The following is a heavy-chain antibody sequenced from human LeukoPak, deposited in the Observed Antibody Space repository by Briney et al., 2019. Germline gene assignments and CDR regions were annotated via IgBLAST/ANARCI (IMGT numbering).Heavy chain of an antibody. CDR3: ARDLNSSSWWVGNWFDP. D-gene: IGHD6-13*01. J-gene: IGHJ5*02. CDR1: GYTLTELS. V-gene: IGHV1-24*01. CDR2: FDPEDGET. Sequence: ASVKVSCKVSGYTLTELSMHWVRQAPGKGLEWMGGFDPEDGETTYAQKFQGRVTMTEDTSTDTAYMELRSLRSDDTAVYYCARDLNSSSWWVGNWFDPWGQGTLVTVSS.